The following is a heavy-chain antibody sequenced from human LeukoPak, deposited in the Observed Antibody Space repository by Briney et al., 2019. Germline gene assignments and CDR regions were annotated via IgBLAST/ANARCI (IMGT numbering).Heavy chain of an antibody. J-gene: IGHJ6*02. CDR2: ISGSGGNT. Sequence: GGSLRLSCAASGFTFSSYAMSWVRQAPGKGLEWVSAISGSGGNTYYADSVKGRFTISRDNSKNTLYLQMNSLRAEDTAVYYCAKGNRGYSYGYGDVWGQGTTVTVSS. CDR1: GFTFSSYA. V-gene: IGHV3-23*01. D-gene: IGHD5-18*01. CDR3: AKGNRGYSYGYGDV.